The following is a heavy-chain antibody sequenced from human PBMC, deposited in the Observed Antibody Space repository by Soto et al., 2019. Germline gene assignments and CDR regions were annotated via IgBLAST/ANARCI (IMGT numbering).Heavy chain of an antibody. V-gene: IGHV3-33*01. J-gene: IGHJ4*02. CDR3: AREGEGNSALFDY. Sequence: QVQVVESGGGVVQPGRSLRLSCTASGFTFSSYGMHWVRQAPGKGLEWVAVIWYDGTNKYYADSVKGRFTISRDNSKNTLYLQMNSLRAEDTAVYYCAREGEGNSALFDYWGQGTLLTVSS. CDR2: IWYDGTNK. D-gene: IGHD4-4*01. CDR1: GFTFSSYG.